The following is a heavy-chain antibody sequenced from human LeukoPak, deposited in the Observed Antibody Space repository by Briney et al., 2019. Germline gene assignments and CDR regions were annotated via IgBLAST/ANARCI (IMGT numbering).Heavy chain of an antibody. CDR2: AYYSGST. V-gene: IGHV4-59*08. J-gene: IGHJ4*02. CDR1: GGSISDFY. Sequence: SETLSLTCTVSGGSISDFYWSWIRQPPGKGLEWIGYAYYSGSTNYNPSLKSRVTISVDVPKRQFSLKLTSMTAADTAVYYCARGVRWADTFTGYYLSGFDHWGQGTLVPVSS. D-gene: IGHD3-9*01. CDR3: ARGVRWADTFTGYYLSGFDH.